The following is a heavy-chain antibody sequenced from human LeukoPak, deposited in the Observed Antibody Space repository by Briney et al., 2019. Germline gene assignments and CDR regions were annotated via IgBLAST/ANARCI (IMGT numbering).Heavy chain of an antibody. Sequence: SETLSLTCTVSGGSISSSNYYWGWIRQPPGKGLEWIGTIFYSGNTYYNPSLKSRVTISVDTSKNQFSLKLSSVTAADTAVYYCARSQQSKKEMALDYWGQGTLVTVSS. V-gene: IGHV4-39*07. J-gene: IGHJ4*02. CDR2: IFYSGNT. CDR3: ARSQQSKKEMALDY. CDR1: GGSISSSNYY. D-gene: IGHD5-24*01.